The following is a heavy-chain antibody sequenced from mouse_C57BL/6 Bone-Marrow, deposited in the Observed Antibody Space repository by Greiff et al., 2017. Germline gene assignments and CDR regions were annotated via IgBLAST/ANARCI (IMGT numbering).Heavy chain of an antibody. V-gene: IGHV2-3*01. D-gene: IGHD1-1*02. CDR3: AAPGGRRYFDV. Sequence: QVQLQQSGPGLVAPSQSLSITCTVSGFSLTSYGVSWVRQPPGKGLEWLGVICGDGCASYHSALISRLSISKVNSKSQVFLKLNIPQTDDTATYYRAAPGGRRYFDVWGTGTTFTVSS. J-gene: IGHJ1*03. CDR1: GFSLTSYG. CDR2: ICGDGCA.